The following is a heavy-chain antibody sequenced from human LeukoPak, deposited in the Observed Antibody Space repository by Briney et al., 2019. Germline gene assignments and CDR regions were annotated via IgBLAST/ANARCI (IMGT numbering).Heavy chain of an antibody. Sequence: GGPLRLSCAASGFTFSSYEMNWVRQAPGKGLEWVSYISSSGSTIYYADSVKGRFTISRDNAKNSLYLQMNSLRAEDTAVYYCAELGITMIGGVWSKGTTVTISS. D-gene: IGHD3-10*02. CDR2: ISSSGSTI. V-gene: IGHV3-48*03. CDR3: AELGITMIGGV. J-gene: IGHJ6*04. CDR1: GFTFSSYE.